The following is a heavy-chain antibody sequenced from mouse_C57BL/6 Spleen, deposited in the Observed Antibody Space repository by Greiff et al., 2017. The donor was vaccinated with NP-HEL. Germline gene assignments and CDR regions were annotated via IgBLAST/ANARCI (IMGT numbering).Heavy chain of an antibody. CDR3: ARSVVLLRGLYAMDY. CDR1: GYTFTSYW. D-gene: IGHD1-1*01. V-gene: IGHV1-53*01. J-gene: IGHJ4*01. Sequence: QVQLQQPGTELVKPGASVKLSCKASGYTFTSYWMHWVKQRPGQGLEWIGNINPSNGGTNYNEKFKSKATLTVDKSSSTAYMQLSSLTSEDSAVYYCARSVVLLRGLYAMDYWGQGTSVTVSS. CDR2: INPSNGGT.